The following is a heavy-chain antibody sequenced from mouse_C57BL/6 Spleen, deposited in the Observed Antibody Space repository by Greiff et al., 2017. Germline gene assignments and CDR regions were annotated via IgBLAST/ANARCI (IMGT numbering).Heavy chain of an antibody. CDR2: IYPGDGDT. D-gene: IGHD4-1*01. J-gene: IGHJ2*01. V-gene: IGHV1-80*01. Sequence: QVQLKQSGAELVKPGASVKISCKASGYAFSSYWMNWVKQRPGKGLEWIGQIYPGDGDTNYNGKFKGKATLTADKSSSTAYMQLSSLTSEDSAVYFCAREGLTGSFDYWGQGTTLTVSS. CDR3: AREGLTGSFDY. CDR1: GYAFSSYW.